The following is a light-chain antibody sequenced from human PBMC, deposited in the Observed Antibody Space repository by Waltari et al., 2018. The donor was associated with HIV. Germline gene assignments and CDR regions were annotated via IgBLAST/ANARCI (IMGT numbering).Light chain of an antibody. J-gene: IGLJ1*01. Sequence: SYELTQSPSVSVSPGQTASITCSGDKLGDKFASWYQQKPGQSPLLVIFQDNMRPSGIPERFSGSNSGNTATLTISGTQAMDEADYYCQAWDSSTAVFGTGTKVTVL. CDR1: KLGDKF. V-gene: IGLV3-1*01. CDR2: QDN. CDR3: QAWDSSTAV.